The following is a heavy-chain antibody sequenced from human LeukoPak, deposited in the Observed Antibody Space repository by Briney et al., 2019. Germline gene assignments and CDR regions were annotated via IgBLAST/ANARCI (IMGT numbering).Heavy chain of an antibody. J-gene: IGHJ4*02. CDR2: ISSGGSTR. Sequence: PGGSLRLSCAASRFTFSDYYMSWIRQAPGKGLEWVSYISSGGSTRYYADSVKGRFTISRDNAKNSLYLQMNSLRAEDTAVYYCARVKGSLYKDYWGQGTLVTVSS. V-gene: IGHV3-11*01. CDR1: RFTFSDYY. D-gene: IGHD3-10*01. CDR3: ARVKGSLYKDY.